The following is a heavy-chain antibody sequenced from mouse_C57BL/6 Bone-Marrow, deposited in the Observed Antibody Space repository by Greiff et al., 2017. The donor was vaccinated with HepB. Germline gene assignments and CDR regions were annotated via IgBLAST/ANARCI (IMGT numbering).Heavy chain of an antibody. CDR3: ARQDRYYYGSSYVKYYYAMDY. J-gene: IGHJ4*01. Sequence: EVMLVESGGDLVKPGGSLKLSCAASGFTFSSYGMSWVRQTPDKRLEWVATISSGGSYTYYPDSVKGRFTISRDNAKNTLYLQMSSLKSEDTAMYYCARQDRYYYGSSYVKYYYAMDYWGQGTSVTVSS. CDR1: GFTFSSYG. CDR2: ISSGGSYT. D-gene: IGHD1-1*01. V-gene: IGHV5-6*02.